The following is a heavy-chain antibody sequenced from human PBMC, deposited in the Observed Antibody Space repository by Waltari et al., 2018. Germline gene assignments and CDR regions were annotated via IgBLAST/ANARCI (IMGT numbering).Heavy chain of an antibody. CDR1: GFPFSSAW. J-gene: IGHJ4*02. CDR3: TTDRYIRGDF. CDR2: IKRQTDGGTA. D-gene: IGHD3-3*02. Sequence: EVQLVESGGHLVKPGGSRSLHCVASGFPFSSAWMNWVRQVPGKGLEWVGRIKRQTDGGTADYGAPVKGKFTISRDDSKNTLFLQINSLTTEDTGVYYCTTDRYIRGDFWGQGTRVTVSS. V-gene: IGHV3-15*07.